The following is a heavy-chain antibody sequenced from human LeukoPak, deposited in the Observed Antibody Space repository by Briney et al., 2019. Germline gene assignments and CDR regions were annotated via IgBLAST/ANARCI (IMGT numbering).Heavy chain of an antibody. Sequence: GASVKVSCKASGYTFTGYYMHWVRQAPGQGLEWMGWINPNSGGTNYAQKFQGRVTMTRDTSISTAYIELSRLRSDDTAVYYCARASRECCSSTSCYVNWFDPWGQGTLVTVSS. J-gene: IGHJ5*02. CDR3: ARASRECCSSTSCYVNWFDP. V-gene: IGHV1-2*02. D-gene: IGHD2-2*01. CDR2: INPNSGGT. CDR1: GYTFTGYY.